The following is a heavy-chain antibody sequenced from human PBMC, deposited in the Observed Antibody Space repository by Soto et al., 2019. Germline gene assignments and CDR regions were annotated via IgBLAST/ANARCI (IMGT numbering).Heavy chain of an antibody. J-gene: IGHJ4*02. CDR3: ARVAVPGYYGSGSYDN. V-gene: IGHV3-21*01. Sequence: EVQLVESGGGLVKPGGSLRLSCAASGFTFSTYSMNWVRQAPGKGLEWVAAISSASLYIYYADSLKGRFTISRDNAKNSLYLQMNSLRAEDTAVYYCARVAVPGYYGSGSYDNWGQGTLVTVSS. D-gene: IGHD3-10*01. CDR2: ISSASLYI. CDR1: GFTFSTYS.